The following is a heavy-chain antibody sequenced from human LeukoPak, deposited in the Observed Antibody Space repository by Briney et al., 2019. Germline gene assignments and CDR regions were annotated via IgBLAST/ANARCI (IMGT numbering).Heavy chain of an antibody. D-gene: IGHD6-13*01. CDR3: AREGPAAGTFYYYGMDV. J-gene: IGHJ6*02. Sequence: GGSLRLSCAASGFTFSTYSMNWVRQAPAKGLEWVSSISSGSSYIYSADSVKGRFTISRDNAKNSLFLQVNSLRAEDTAVYYCAREGPAAGTFYYYGMDVWGQGTTVTVSS. CDR1: GFTFSTYS. V-gene: IGHV3-21*01. CDR2: ISSGSSYI.